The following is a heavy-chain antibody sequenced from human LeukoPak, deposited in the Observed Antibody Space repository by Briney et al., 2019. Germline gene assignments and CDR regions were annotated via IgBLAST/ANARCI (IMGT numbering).Heavy chain of an antibody. CDR2: VYTSGNT. J-gene: IGHJ4*02. V-gene: IGHV4-4*07. CDR1: GGSISSYY. Sequence: SETLSLTCTVSGGSISSYYWSWIRQPAGKGLEWIGRVYTSGNTDYNPSLESRVTISVDTSKNQFSLKLSSVTAADTAIYYCARKEYTYGPFDYWGQGTLVTVSS. CDR3: ARKEYTYGPFDY. D-gene: IGHD5-18*01.